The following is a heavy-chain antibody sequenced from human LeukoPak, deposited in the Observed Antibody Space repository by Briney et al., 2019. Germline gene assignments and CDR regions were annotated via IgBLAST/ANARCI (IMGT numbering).Heavy chain of an antibody. V-gene: IGHV1-2*02. J-gene: IGHJ4*02. CDR3: ARDPDSGPDL. D-gene: IGHD2-15*01. CDR1: GYNFAHYH. Sequence: ASVKVSCKASGYNFAHYHTHWVRQAPGQGLDWMGSLNPNTGDTLLAPKFQGRVTMTRDTSITLGYMELSNLTFDDTGVYYCARDPDSGPDLWGQGTQVTVAS. CDR2: LNPNTGDT.